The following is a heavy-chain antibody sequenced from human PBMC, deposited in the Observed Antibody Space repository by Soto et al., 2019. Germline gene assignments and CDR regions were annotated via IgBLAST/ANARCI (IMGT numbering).Heavy chain of an antibody. V-gene: IGHV3-73*01. CDR1: GFTFSGSA. CDR3: ARLCEWELRQEY. Sequence: EVQLVESGGGLVQPGGSLKLSCAASGFTFSGSAMHWVRQASGKGLEWVGRIRSKADSYATAYAASVKGSFTISRDDSTNTAYLQMNSLTTEDPAVYYCARLCEWELRQEYWGQGTLVTVSS. D-gene: IGHD1-26*01. J-gene: IGHJ4*02. CDR2: IRSKADSYAT.